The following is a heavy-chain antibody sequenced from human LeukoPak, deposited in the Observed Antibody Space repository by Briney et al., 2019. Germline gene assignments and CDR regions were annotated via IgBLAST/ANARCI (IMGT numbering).Heavy chain of an antibody. Sequence: GGSLRLSCAASGFTFNNAWMSWVRQAPGKGLEWVGRIKGKIDGGTTDYAAPVKGRFTISRDNTKNTLYLQMNCLRAEDTAVYYCAKEYCTNGVCQSFDYWGQGTLVTVSS. V-gene: IGHV3-15*01. J-gene: IGHJ4*02. CDR3: AKEYCTNGVCQSFDY. D-gene: IGHD2-8*01. CDR2: IKGKIDGGTT. CDR1: GFTFNNAW.